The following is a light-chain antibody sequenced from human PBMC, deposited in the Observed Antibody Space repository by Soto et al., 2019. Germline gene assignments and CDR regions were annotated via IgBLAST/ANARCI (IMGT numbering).Light chain of an antibody. CDR2: DAF. CDR1: QSVRYS. V-gene: IGKV3-11*01. CDR3: QQRSSWPGT. J-gene: IGKJ1*01. Sequence: EIVLTQSPATLSLSPGERATLSCRASQSVRYSLAWYQQKPGQAPRLLVYDAFHRATGIPARFSGSGSGTDFTLTITSLQPEDFAVYYCQQRSSWPGTFGQGTKVEIK.